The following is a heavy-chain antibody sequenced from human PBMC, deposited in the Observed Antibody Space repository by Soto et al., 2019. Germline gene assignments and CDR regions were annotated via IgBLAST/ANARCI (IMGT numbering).Heavy chain of an antibody. D-gene: IGHD2-21*02. CDR1: GGSISPSY. J-gene: IGHJ6*02. CDR3: ARDLWGYCGADCYPLDV. CDR2: MYNTGST. V-gene: IGHV4-59*01. Sequence: PSETLSLTCTVSGGSISPSYWSWIRQPPGKGLEWIGYMYNTGSTIYNPSLKSRVTISVDTSKNQFSLKLNSVTAADTAVYYCARDLWGYCGADCYPLDVWGQGTTVTVSS.